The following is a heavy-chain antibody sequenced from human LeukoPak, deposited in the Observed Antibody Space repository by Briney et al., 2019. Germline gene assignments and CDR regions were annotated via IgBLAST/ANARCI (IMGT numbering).Heavy chain of an antibody. V-gene: IGHV1-8*01. CDR1: GHTFTSYD. Sequence: GASVKVSCKASGHTFTSYDINWVRQATGQGLEWMGWMNPNSGNTGYAQKFQGRVTMTRNTSISTAYMELSSLRSEDTAVYYCARGSDIVVVVAATGGDYFDYWGQGTLVTVSS. CDR3: ARGSDIVVVVAATGGDYFDY. CDR2: MNPNSGNT. D-gene: IGHD2-15*01. J-gene: IGHJ4*02.